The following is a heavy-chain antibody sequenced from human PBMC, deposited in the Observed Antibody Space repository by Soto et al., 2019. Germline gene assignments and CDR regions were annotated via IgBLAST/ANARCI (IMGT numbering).Heavy chain of an antibody. D-gene: IGHD3-3*01. V-gene: IGHV1-69*12. CDR2: IIPIFGTA. CDR1: GGTFSSYA. CDR3: ARGITIFGVVENWFDP. Sequence: QVQLVQSGAEVKKPGSSVKVSCKASGGTFSSYAISWVRQAPGQGLEWMGGIIPIFGTANYAQKFQGRVTITADESTSTAYMELSSLRSEDTAVYYCARGITIFGVVENWFDPWGQGTLVTVSS. J-gene: IGHJ5*02.